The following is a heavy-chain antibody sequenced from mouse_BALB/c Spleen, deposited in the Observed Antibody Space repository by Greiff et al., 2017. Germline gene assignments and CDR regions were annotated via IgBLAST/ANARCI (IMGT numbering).Heavy chain of an antibody. V-gene: IGHV1S81*02. J-gene: IGHJ2*01. CDR3: TRGGIITTVRGYLDY. CDR2: INPSNGGT. CDR1: GYTFTSYY. Sequence: QVQLQQSGAELVKPGASVKLSCKASGYTFTSYYMYWVKQRPGQGLEWIGEINPSNGGTNFNEKFKSKATLTVDKSSSTAYMQLSSLTSEDSAVYYCTRGGIITTVRGYLDYWGQGTTLTVSS. D-gene: IGHD1-1*01.